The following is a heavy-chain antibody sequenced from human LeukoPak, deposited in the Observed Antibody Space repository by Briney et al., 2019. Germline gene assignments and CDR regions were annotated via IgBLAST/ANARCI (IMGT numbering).Heavy chain of an antibody. J-gene: IGHJ4*02. Sequence: QTGGSLRLSCAASGFTFDDYAMHWVRQAPGKGLEWVSGISWNSGSIGYADSVKGRFTISRDNAKNSLYLQMNSLRAEDTAVYYCARDKGGSSSSDYWGQGTLVTVSS. V-gene: IGHV3-9*01. CDR3: ARDKGGSSSSDY. CDR1: GFTFDDYA. CDR2: ISWNSGSI. D-gene: IGHD6-6*01.